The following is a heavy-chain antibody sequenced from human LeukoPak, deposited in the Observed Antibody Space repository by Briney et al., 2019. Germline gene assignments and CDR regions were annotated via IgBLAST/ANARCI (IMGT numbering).Heavy chain of an antibody. CDR3: ARRGDYFDY. CDR2: IYYSGST. Sequence: SETLSLTCTVSGGSISSYYWSWIRQPPGEGLEWIGYIYYSGSTNYNPSLKSRVTISVDTSKNQFSLKLSSVTAADTAVYYCARRGDYFDYWGQGTLVTVSS. J-gene: IGHJ4*02. CDR1: GGSISSYY. V-gene: IGHV4-59*01.